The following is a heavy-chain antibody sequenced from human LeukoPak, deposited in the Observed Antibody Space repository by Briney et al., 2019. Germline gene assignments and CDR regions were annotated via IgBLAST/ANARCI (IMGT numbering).Heavy chain of an antibody. V-gene: IGHV4-4*02. CDR2: IYHSGSP. Sequence: SGTLSLTCAVSGGSISSNNWWGWVRQPPGKGLEWIGEIYHSGSPNYNPSLKSRVTLSVDKSRNHFSLNLSSVTAADTAVYYCARVNINNWHSCDYWGQGTLVTVSS. CDR3: ARVNINNWHSCDY. CDR1: GGSISSNNW. J-gene: IGHJ4*02. D-gene: IGHD1-1*01.